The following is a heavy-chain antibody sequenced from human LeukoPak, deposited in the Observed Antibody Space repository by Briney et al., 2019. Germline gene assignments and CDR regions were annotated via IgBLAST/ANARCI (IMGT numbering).Heavy chain of an antibody. D-gene: IGHD5-18*01. Sequence: GGSLRLSCAASGFTFSSYAMHWVRQAPGKGLEWVAVISYDGSNKYYADSVKGRFTISRDNSKNTLYLQMNSLRAEDTAVYYCAKDKHRDTAMVLYYYYYGMDVWGQGTTVTVSS. CDR1: GFTFSSYA. CDR3: AKDKHRDTAMVLYYYYYGMDV. J-gene: IGHJ6*02. CDR2: ISYDGSNK. V-gene: IGHV3-30-3*01.